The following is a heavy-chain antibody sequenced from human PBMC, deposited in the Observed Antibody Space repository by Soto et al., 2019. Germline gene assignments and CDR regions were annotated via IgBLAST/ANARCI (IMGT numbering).Heavy chain of an antibody. Sequence: EVQLVESGGGMFQPGGSLRLSCAASGFTVSSNYMSWVRQAPGKGLEGVSVIYSGGSTYYADSVKGRFTISRDNSKNTLYLQMNSLRAEDTAVYYCARDRSAVAACPFDPWGQGTLVTVSS. D-gene: IGHD6-19*01. CDR1: GFTVSSNY. J-gene: IGHJ5*02. CDR2: IYSGGST. V-gene: IGHV3-66*01. CDR3: ARDRSAVAACPFDP.